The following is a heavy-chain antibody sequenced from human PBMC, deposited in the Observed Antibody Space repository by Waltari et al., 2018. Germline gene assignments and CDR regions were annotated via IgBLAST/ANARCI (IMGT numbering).Heavy chain of an antibody. D-gene: IGHD1-26*01. CDR1: GGPFSDYH. Sequence: QVQLQQLGAGLLKPSETLSLTCAVYGGPFSDYHWSWIRQSPGKGPEWIGESDHGGITTDNPVFTSRFSRSIDTSKNQFSLNLTSVTAADTAVYFCARSAVGATRPIQYCYMDVWGKGTTVTVSS. CDR2: SDHGGIT. V-gene: IGHV4-34*02. J-gene: IGHJ6*03. CDR3: ARSAVGATRPIQYCYMDV.